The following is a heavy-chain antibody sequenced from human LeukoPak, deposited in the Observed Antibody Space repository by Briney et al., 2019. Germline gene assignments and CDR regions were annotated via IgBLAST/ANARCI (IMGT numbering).Heavy chain of an antibody. CDR1: GFTFSSYS. D-gene: IGHD6-19*01. Sequence: PGGSLRLSCAASGFTFSSYSMDWVRQAPGKGLEWVSSISSSSSYIYYADSVKGRFTISRDNSKNTLSLQMNSLRAEDTAFYYCTKASDSAWRDDFDYWGQGTLVTVSS. J-gene: IGHJ4*02. CDR3: TKASDSAWRDDFDY. CDR2: ISSSSSYI. V-gene: IGHV3-21*04.